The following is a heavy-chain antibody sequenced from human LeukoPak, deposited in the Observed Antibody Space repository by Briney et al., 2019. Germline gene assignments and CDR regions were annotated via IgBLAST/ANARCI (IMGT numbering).Heavy chain of an antibody. D-gene: IGHD3-10*01. CDR1: GYTFTSYA. CDR2: INAGNGNT. Sequence: ASVKVSCKASGYTFTSYAMHWVRQAPGQRLEWMGWINAGNGNTKYSQKFQGRVTITRDTSASTAYMELSSLRSEDTAVYYCATLGTMVRRYFDYWGQGTLVTVSS. J-gene: IGHJ4*02. V-gene: IGHV1-3*01. CDR3: ATLGTMVRRYFDY.